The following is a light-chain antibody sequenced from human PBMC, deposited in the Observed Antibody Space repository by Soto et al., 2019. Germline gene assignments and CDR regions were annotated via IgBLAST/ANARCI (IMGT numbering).Light chain of an antibody. CDR3: QQFGSSPIT. J-gene: IGKJ5*01. V-gene: IGKV3-20*01. CDR1: QTVSSTY. CDR2: DAS. Sequence: EIVLTQSPGTLSLSPGERATLSCRTSQTVSSTYFAWHQQRPGQAPRLLFYDASTRATGIPDRFSCSGSQRDFTLTISRLEPEDSAIYYCQQFGSSPITFGQGTRLEIK.